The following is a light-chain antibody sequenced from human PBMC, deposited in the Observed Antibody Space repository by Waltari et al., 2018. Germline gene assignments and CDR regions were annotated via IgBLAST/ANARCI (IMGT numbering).Light chain of an antibody. CDR1: TSDVGSSDL. J-gene: IGLJ1*01. V-gene: IGLV2-23*02. Sequence: QSALTQPASVSGTPGQSLTISCPGTTSDVGSSDLVSWYPPHPGEAPKLLLCEVFKRPPDISSRFSGSKSGSTASLTISGLQPEDEADYYCCSYAGRGTYVFGSGTKVTVL. CDR2: EVF. CDR3: CSYAGRGTYV.